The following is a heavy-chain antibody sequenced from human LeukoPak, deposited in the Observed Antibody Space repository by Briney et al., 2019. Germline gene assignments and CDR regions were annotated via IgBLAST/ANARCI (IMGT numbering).Heavy chain of an antibody. CDR3: TSESSTSCYTCRYFQH. J-gene: IGHJ1*01. CDR1: GYTFTSYG. V-gene: IGHV1-18*01. D-gene: IGHD2-2*02. CDR2: ISAYNGNT. Sequence: ASVKVSCKASGYTFTSYGISWVRQAPGQGLEWMGWISAYNGNTNYAQKLQGRVTMTTDTSTSTAYMELRSLRSDDTAVYYCTSESSTSCYTCRYFQHWGQGTLVTVSS.